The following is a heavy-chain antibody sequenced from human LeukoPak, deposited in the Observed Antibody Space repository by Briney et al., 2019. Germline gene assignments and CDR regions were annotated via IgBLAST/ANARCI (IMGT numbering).Heavy chain of an antibody. J-gene: IGHJ4*02. CDR3: ARDLRAPYCGGDCYYFDY. Sequence: GGSLRLSCTASGFSFRSFAMSWVRQAPGKGLEWVSVIYSGGSTYYADSVKGRFTISRDNSKNTLYLQMNSLRAEDTAVYYCARDLRAPYCGGDCYYFDYWGQGTLVTVSS. V-gene: IGHV3-66*01. CDR2: IYSGGST. CDR1: GFSFRSFA. D-gene: IGHD2-21*02.